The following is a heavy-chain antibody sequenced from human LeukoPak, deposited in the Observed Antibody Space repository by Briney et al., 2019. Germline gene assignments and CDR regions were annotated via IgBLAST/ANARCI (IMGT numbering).Heavy chain of an antibody. D-gene: IGHD3-22*01. Sequence: SETLSLTCTVSGASISTNSYYWGWIRQPPGKGLEWIGSIYYSGSTYYNPSLKSRVTISIDTSKNQFSLRLRSVTAADTAVYYCAREILYDSTGYYLWGQGTVVTVSS. CDR2: IYYSGST. V-gene: IGHV4-39*07. CDR3: AREILYDSTGYYL. CDR1: GASISTNSYY. J-gene: IGHJ4*02.